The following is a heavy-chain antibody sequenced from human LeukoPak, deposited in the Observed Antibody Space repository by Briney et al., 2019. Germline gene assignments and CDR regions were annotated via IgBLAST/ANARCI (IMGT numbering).Heavy chain of an antibody. J-gene: IGHJ4*02. Sequence: PGGSLRLSCAASGFTVSSNYMSWVRQAPGKGLEWVSVIYSGGSTYYADSVKGRFTISRDNSKNTLYLQMNSLRAEDTAVYYCAKGPMSFGYCSGGSCYGFDYWGQGTLVTVSS. CDR2: IYSGGST. V-gene: IGHV3-66*01. CDR1: GFTVSSNY. D-gene: IGHD2-15*01. CDR3: AKGPMSFGYCSGGSCYGFDY.